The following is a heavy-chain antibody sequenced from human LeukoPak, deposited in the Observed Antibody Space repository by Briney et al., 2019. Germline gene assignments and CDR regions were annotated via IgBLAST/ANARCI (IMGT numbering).Heavy chain of an antibody. V-gene: IGHV3-23*01. D-gene: IGHD3-22*01. CDR3: AKGLSSGYSGSDY. Sequence: AGGSLRLSCAASGFTFSDYGMSWVRQAPGRGLEWVSRISSGGGSTDYADSVKGRFTISRDNSKNTLYLQMNSLRAEDTAVYYCAKGLSSGYSGSDYWGQGTLVTVSS. J-gene: IGHJ4*02. CDR2: ISSGGGST. CDR1: GFTFSDYG.